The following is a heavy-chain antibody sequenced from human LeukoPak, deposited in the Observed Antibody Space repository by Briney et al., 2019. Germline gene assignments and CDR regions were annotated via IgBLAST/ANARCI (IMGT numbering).Heavy chain of an antibody. CDR2: ICGSGGIP. J-gene: IGHJ4*02. D-gene: IGHD3-22*01. Sequence: GGSLRLSCAASGFTFSSFAMSWVRQAPGKGLECVSAICGSGGIPYYPDSVKGRFSISRDHSKNRLYLQMNSLRAEDTAVYYCAKTDSYDSSGYHEEWGQGTLVTVS. CDR3: AKTDSYDSSGYHEE. V-gene: IGHV3-23*01. CDR1: GFTFSSFA.